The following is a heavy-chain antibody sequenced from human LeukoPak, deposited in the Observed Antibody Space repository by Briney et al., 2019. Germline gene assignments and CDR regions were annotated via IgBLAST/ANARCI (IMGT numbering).Heavy chain of an antibody. Sequence: GGSLRLSCAASGFTFSSYWMHWVRQAPGKGLVWVSRINSDGSSTSYADSVKGRFTISRDNAKNTLYLQMNSLRAEDTAVYYCAREDTMIVNWFDPWGQGTLVTVSS. CDR1: GFTFSSYW. V-gene: IGHV3-74*01. CDR2: INSDGSST. CDR3: AREDTMIVNWFDP. D-gene: IGHD3-22*01. J-gene: IGHJ5*02.